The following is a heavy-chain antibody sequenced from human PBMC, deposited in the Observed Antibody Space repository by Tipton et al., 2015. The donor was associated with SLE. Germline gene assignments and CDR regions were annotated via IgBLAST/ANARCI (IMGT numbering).Heavy chain of an antibody. CDR2: IYPGDSDT. V-gene: IGHV5-51*03. J-gene: IGHJ4*02. CDR3: TRLQGTAGGYFGE. CDR1: GYSFTGYW. Sequence: QLVQSGAEVKKPGESLKISCKASGYSFTGYWIGWVRLKPGEGLDWMGIIYPGDSDTRYNPSFQGQVTISVDKSINTAYLQWNSLKASDTAIYYCTRLQGTAGGYFGEWGQGTPVTVSS. D-gene: IGHD3-10*01.